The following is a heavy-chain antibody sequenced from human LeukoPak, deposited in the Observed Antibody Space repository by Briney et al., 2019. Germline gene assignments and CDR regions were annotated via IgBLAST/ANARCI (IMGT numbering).Heavy chain of an antibody. CDR2: ISSSGTAI. Sequence: GGSLRLSCAASGFTFSDYYMSWIRQAPGKGLERVSYISSSGTAIYYADSVKGRFTISRDSAKNSLALQMHSLRAEDTAVYYCTGGSDKVLSGEYYYYMDVWGTGTTVTVSS. J-gene: IGHJ6*03. V-gene: IGHV3-11*04. CDR3: TGGSDKVLSGEYYYYMDV. D-gene: IGHD2/OR15-2a*01. CDR1: GFTFSDYY.